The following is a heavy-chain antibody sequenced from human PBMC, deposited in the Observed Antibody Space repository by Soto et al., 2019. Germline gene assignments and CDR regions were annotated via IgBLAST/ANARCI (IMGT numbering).Heavy chain of an antibody. CDR3: ARATGADKEDY. CDR1: GFTFSSYW. Sequence: EVQLVESGGGLVQPGGSLRLSCAASGFTFSSYWMSWVRQAPGKGLEWVANIKEDGSERYYVDSVKGRFTISRDNAKNSPYPQMNSLRAEDPAVYYCARATGADKEDYWGQGALVTFSS. J-gene: IGHJ4*02. D-gene: IGHD3-10*01. V-gene: IGHV3-7*04. CDR2: IKEDGSER.